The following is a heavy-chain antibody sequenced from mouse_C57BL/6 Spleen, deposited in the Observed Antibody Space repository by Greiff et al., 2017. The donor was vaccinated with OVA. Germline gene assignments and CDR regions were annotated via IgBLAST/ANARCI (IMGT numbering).Heavy chain of an antibody. J-gene: IGHJ4*01. V-gene: IGHV1-82*01. Sequence: QVQLQQSGPELVKPGASVKISCKASGYAFSSSWMTWVKQRPGKGLVWIGRIYPGDGANNYNGKVTGKATLTADTSSSTAYMQLSDLTAEDSAVYFCARSGEYYAMDYWGQGTSVTVSS. D-gene: IGHD3-1*01. CDR2: IYPGDGAN. CDR3: ARSGEYYAMDY. CDR1: GYAFSSSW.